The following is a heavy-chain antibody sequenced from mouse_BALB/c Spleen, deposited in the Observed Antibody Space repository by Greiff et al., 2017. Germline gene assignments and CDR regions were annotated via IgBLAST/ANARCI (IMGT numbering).Heavy chain of an antibody. D-gene: IGHD4-1*01. V-gene: IGHV1S81*02. CDR2: INPSNGGT. CDR1: GYTFTSYY. J-gene: IGHJ3*01. Sequence: VQLQQSGAELVKPGASVKLSCKASGYTFTSYYMYWVKQRPGQGLEWIGEINPSNGGTNFNEKFKSKATLTVDKSSSTAYMQLSSLTSEDSAVYYCTRGDWDRTWFAYWGQGTLVTVSA. CDR3: TRGDWDRTWFAY.